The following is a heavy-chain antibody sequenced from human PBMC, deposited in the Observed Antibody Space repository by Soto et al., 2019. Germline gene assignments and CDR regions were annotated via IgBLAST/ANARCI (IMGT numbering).Heavy chain of an antibody. J-gene: IGHJ3*02. Sequence: GGSLRLSCGGSGFSFDGYTMHWVRQAPGKGPEWVASLSWNSGFSGYADSVKGRFTISRDNAQSSVHLQMNNLRTEDTALYYCAKGRGTIVVTDAYDIWGQGTMVTVSS. CDR3: AKGRGTIVVTDAYDI. D-gene: IGHD3-22*01. CDR2: LSWNSGFS. CDR1: GFSFDGYT. V-gene: IGHV3-9*01.